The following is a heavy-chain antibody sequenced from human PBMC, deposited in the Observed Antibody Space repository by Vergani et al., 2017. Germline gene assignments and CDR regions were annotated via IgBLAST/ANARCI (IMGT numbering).Heavy chain of an antibody. CDR2: IYWTDDQ. CDR3: VYKKTEFETTSCFYPFSYYFYRDV. D-gene: IGHD2-2*01. J-gene: IGHJ6*03. Sequence: QITLKESGPTLVKLTQTLTLPCTFSGFSLNTRGVSVAWIRKPPGKALDWLALIYWTDDQHYSPSLNNRVTITKDTSKNQLVLTMTNMDYVDTGTYYCVYKKTEFETTSCFYPFSYYFYRDVWVKGTTVTVSS. CDR1: GFSLNTRGVS. V-gene: IGHV2-5*04.